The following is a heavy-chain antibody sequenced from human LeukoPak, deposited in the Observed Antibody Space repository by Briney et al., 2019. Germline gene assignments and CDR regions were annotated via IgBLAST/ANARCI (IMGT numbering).Heavy chain of an antibody. D-gene: IGHD3-10*01. V-gene: IGHV1-2*02. CDR1: GYTFTGYY. CDR3: ARMVRGVWGFDY. J-gene: IGHJ4*02. Sequence: ASVKVSCKASGYTFTGYYMHWVRQAPGQGLEWMGWINPNSGGTNYAQKFQGRVTMTRDTSISTAYMELSSLRSEDTAVYYCARMVRGVWGFDYWGQGTLVTVSS. CDR2: INPNSGGT.